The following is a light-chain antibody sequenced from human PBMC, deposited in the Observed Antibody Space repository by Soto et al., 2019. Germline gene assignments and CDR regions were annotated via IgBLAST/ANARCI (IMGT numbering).Light chain of an antibody. CDR1: QTVRNNY. J-gene: IGKJ4*01. Sequence: VLAQAPGTLSLSPGERATLSCRASQTVRNNYLAWYQQKPGQAPKLLIHDASSRATGIPDRFSGGGSGTDFILTISRLEPEDFAVYYCQQFSSYPLPFGGLTKVDIK. CDR3: QQFSSYPLP. CDR2: DAS. V-gene: IGKV3-20*01.